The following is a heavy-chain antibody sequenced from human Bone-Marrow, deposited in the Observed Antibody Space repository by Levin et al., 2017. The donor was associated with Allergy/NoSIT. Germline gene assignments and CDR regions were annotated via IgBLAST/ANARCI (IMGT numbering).Heavy chain of an antibody. J-gene: IGHJ4*02. Sequence: PGGSLRLSCAASGFTFSNYPMHWVRQAPGKGLEWVAIISYDGSNKYYADSVKGRFTISRDNSKNTLYLQMNSLRAEDTAVYYCTRTHTAIDSLDYWGQGTLVSVSS. V-gene: IGHV3-30-3*01. CDR1: GFTFSNYP. CDR2: ISYDGSNK. D-gene: IGHD5-18*01. CDR3: TRTHTAIDSLDY.